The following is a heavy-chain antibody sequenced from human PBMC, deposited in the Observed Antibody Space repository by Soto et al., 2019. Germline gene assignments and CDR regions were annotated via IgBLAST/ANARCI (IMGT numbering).Heavy chain of an antibody. J-gene: IGHJ4*02. CDR3: AREGGLGDYANPNFDY. D-gene: IGHD4-17*01. V-gene: IGHV1-8*01. CDR2: MNPNSGDT. Sequence: QVQLVQSGAEVKKPGASVKVSCKASGYTFTSYDINWVRQATGQGLEWMGWMNPNSGDTGYAQKFQGRVTMTRNTSISTAYMELSSLRSEDTAVYYCAREGGLGDYANPNFDYWGQGTLVTVSS. CDR1: GYTFTSYD.